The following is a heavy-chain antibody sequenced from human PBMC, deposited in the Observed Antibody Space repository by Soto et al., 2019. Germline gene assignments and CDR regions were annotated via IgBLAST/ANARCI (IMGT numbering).Heavy chain of an antibody. CDR2: IGSSSSPI. J-gene: IGHJ5*02. CDR3: ARESSSTSANWFDP. Sequence: GGSLRLSCVASGFTFSAYYMTWIRQAPGKGLEWVSYIGSSSSPIYHADSVKGRFTISRDNAKNSAYLQMNSLRAEDTAVYYCARESSSTSANWFDPWGQGTLVTVSS. D-gene: IGHD2-2*01. CDR1: GFTFSAYY. V-gene: IGHV3-11*01.